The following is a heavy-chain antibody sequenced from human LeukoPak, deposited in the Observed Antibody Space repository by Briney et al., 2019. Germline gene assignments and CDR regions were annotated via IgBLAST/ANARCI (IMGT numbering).Heavy chain of an antibody. CDR1: GGSFSGYY. V-gene: IGHV4-34*01. CDR3: ARDGGWLQLRYFDY. Sequence: SETLSLTCAVYGGSFSGYYWSWIRQPPGKGLEWIGEINHSGSTNYNPSLKSRVTISVDTSKNQFPLKLSSVTAADTAVYYCARDGGWLQLRYFDYWGQGTLVTVSS. CDR2: INHSGST. J-gene: IGHJ4*02. D-gene: IGHD5-24*01.